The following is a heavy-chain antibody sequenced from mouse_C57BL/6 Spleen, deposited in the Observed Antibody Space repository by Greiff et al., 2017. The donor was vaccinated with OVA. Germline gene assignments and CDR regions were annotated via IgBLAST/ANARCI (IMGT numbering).Heavy chain of an antibody. V-gene: IGHV1-39*01. CDR3: AQYDGSYNFDY. Sequence: VQLKQSGPELVKPGASVKISCKASGYSFTDYNMNWVQQSNGKSLEWIGVINPNYGTTSYNQKFKGKATLTVDQSTNTAYMQLNSLTAEDSAVDYCAQYDGSYNFDYWGQGTTLTVSS. CDR1: GYSFTDYN. J-gene: IGHJ2*01. D-gene: IGHD1-1*02. CDR2: INPNYGTT.